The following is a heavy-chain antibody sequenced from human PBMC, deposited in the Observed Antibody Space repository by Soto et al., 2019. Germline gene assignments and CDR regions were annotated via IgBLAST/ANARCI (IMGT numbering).Heavy chain of an antibody. V-gene: IGHV3-33*01. CDR1: GFTFSSYG. CDR2: IWYDGSNK. Sequence: QVQLVESGGGVVQPGRSLRLSCAASGFTFSSYGMHWVRQAPGKGLEWVAVIWYDGSNKYYADSVKGRFTISRDNSKNTLYLQMNSLRAEDTAVYYCARVGAAAGALIIDYWGQGTLVIVSS. CDR3: ARVGAAAGALIIDY. J-gene: IGHJ4*02. D-gene: IGHD6-13*01.